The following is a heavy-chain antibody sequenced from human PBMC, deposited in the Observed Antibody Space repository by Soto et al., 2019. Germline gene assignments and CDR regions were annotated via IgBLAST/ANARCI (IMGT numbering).Heavy chain of an antibody. CDR3: ARDLLSSGWEYFDY. CDR2: ISSSSSYI. V-gene: IGHV3-21*01. D-gene: IGHD6-19*01. CDR1: GFPFSSYS. Sequence: GGSLSLSCAASGFPFSSYSMNWVRQAPGKGLEWVSSISSSSSYIYYTDSVKGRFTISRDNAKNSLYLQMNSLRAEDTAVYYCARDLLSSGWEYFDYWGQGTLVTVSS. J-gene: IGHJ4*02.